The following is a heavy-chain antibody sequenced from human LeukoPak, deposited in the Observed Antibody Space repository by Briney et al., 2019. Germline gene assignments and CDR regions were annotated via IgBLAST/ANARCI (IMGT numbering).Heavy chain of an antibody. CDR1: GFTLSSYA. CDR3: AKGGYRYESPYYSMDA. J-gene: IGHJ6*02. Sequence: GGSLRLSCAASGFTLSSYAMTWVRQAPGKGLEWVSTITNGGGGTYYADSVTGRFTISSDNSKHTLSLQMNSLRPEDTAVYYCAKGGYRYESPYYSMDAWGQGTTVTVSS. CDR2: ITNGGGGT. D-gene: IGHD5-18*01. V-gene: IGHV3-23*01.